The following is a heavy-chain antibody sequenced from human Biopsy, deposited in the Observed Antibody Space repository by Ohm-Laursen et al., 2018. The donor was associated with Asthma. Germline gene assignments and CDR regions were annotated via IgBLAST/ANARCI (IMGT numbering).Heavy chain of an antibody. CDR1: GFTFSSYG. J-gene: IGHJ4*02. CDR3: SREEPTSGWYQGSILR. V-gene: IGHV3-30*03. D-gene: IGHD6-19*01. CDR2: TSYDGSNK. Sequence: SLRLSCAASGFTFSSYGMHWVRQAPGKGLEWVACTSYDGSNKYYADSVKGRSTISRDNSKNTLNLQMNSLRAEDTAVYYCSREEPTSGWYQGSILRWGQGTLVTVSS.